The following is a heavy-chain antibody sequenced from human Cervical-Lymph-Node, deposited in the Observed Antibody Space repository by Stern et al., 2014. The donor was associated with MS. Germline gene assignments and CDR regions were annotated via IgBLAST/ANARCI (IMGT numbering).Heavy chain of an antibody. V-gene: IGHV1-58*02. D-gene: IGHD3-10*01. CDR1: GFTFLSSA. CDR3: AAEGEYIRSGIYHYTGMDV. Sequence: QLVQSGPEVKRPGTSVRVSCKASGFTFLSSAIQWVRQARGQRLEWIGFIVVYSADTRYAQKFHDRVTISRDMSTSTVNMELSSLRSEDTAVYYCAAEGEYIRSGIYHYTGMDVWGQGTTVTVSS. CDR2: IVVYSADT. J-gene: IGHJ6*02.